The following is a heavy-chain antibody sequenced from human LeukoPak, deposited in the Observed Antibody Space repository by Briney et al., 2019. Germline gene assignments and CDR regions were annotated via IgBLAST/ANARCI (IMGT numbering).Heavy chain of an antibody. CDR3: AREEVSFDM. V-gene: IGHV1-2*02. J-gene: IGHJ3*02. CDR1: GYTFTDYY. D-gene: IGHD1-14*01. Sequence: ASVKVSCKASGYTFTDYYMDWVRPAPGQGLGWMGWIYPNSGGTKYAQKFQGRVTMTRDKSISTAYMELSRLRSDDTAVYYCAREEVSFDMWGQGTMVTVSS. CDR2: IYPNSGGT.